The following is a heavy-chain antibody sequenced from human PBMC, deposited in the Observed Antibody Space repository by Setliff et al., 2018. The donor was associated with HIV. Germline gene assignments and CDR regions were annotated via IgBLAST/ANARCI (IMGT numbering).Heavy chain of an antibody. Sequence: PSETLSLTCVVSGNSISSGYYWGWVRQPPGKGLEWIGSIYHTGSTYYNPSLKGRVTISVDTSKNQFSLKLTSLTAADTAMYYCVRDDYGYNGKGFDYWGPGTLVTVSS. D-gene: IGHD4-17*01. CDR3: VRDDYGYNGKGFDY. CDR2: IYHTGST. CDR1: GNSISSGYY. V-gene: IGHV4-38-2*02. J-gene: IGHJ4*02.